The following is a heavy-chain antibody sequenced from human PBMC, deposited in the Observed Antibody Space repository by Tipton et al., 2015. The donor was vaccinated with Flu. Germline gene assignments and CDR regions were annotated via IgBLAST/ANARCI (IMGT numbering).Heavy chain of an antibody. Sequence: QLVQSGAEVKPSQTLSLTCAISGDSVSNNTAAWNWIRQSPSRGLEWLGRTYYRTQWRTDYAASVRGRITINPDTSKNQISLQLKFVTPDDTAVYYCANAVMAAAGTYGNWFDRWGQGTLVTVSS. CDR3: ANAVMAAAGTYGNWFDR. D-gene: IGHD6-13*01. V-gene: IGHV6-1*01. CDR2: TYYRTQWRT. CDR1: GDSVSNNTAA. J-gene: IGHJ5*02.